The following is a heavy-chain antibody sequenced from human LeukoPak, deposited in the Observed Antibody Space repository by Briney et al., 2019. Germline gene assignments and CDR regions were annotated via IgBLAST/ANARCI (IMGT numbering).Heavy chain of an antibody. CDR3: VRKGSTMTTSFAS. CDR1: GFTFSRLW. Sequence: PGGSLRLSCAASGFTFSRLWMGWVRQAPGKGLEWVASMNQRGNEKFYVDSVKGRFTISRDNAKNSVYLQMNSLTAEDTAVYYCVRKGSTMTTSFASWGQGTLVTVSS. CDR2: MNQRGNEK. J-gene: IGHJ4*02. V-gene: IGHV3-7*01. D-gene: IGHD1-26*01.